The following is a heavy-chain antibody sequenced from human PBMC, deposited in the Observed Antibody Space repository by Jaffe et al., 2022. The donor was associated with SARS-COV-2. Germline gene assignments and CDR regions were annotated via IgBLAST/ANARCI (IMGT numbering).Heavy chain of an antibody. CDR1: GYSFTSYW. J-gene: IGHJ5*02. CDR3: ARLTAERGYSYGYVANNWFDP. V-gene: IGHV5-51*01. Sequence: EVQLVQSGAEVKKPGESLKISCKGSGYSFTSYWIGWVRQMPGKGLEWMGIIYPGDSDTRYSPSFQGQVTISADKSISTAYLQWSSLKASDTAMYYCARLTAERGYSYGYVANNWFDPWGQGTLVTVSS. D-gene: IGHD5-18*01. CDR2: IYPGDSDT.